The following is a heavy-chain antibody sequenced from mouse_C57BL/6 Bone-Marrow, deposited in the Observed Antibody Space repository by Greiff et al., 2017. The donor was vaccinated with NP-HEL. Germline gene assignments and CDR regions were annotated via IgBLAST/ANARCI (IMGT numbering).Heavy chain of an antibody. CDR3: ARYYGSSHWYFDV. CDR2: LNPSSGYT. V-gene: IGHV1-7*01. J-gene: IGHJ1*03. Sequence: QVHVKQSGAELAKPGASVKLSCKASGYTFTSYWMHWVKQRPGQGLEWIGYLNPSSGYTKSNQKFQDKAPLTADNSSSTAYVQLSSLTYDDSAVYYCARYYGSSHWYFDVWGTGTTVTVSS. D-gene: IGHD1-1*01. CDR1: GYTFTSYW.